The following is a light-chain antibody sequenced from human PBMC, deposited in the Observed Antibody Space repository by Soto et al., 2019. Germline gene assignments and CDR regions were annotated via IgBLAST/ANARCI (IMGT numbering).Light chain of an antibody. Sequence: QSALTQPASVSGSPGQSLTISCTGTSSDVGGYNYVSWYQQHPGKAPKLMIYDVSGRPSGVSNRFSGSKSGNTASLTISGLQAEDEADYYCSSYTRSSPYVFGTGTKLTVL. J-gene: IGLJ1*01. V-gene: IGLV2-14*01. CDR2: DVS. CDR3: SSYTRSSPYV. CDR1: SSDVGGYNY.